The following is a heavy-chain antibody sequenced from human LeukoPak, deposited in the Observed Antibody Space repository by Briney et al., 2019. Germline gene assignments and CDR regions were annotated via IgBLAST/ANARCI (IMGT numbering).Heavy chain of an antibody. D-gene: IGHD4-11*01. CDR1: GFTFSSDW. J-gene: IGHJ6*03. Sequence: GGSLRLSCAASGFTFSSDWMSWVRQAPGKGLEGGANIKKDGSEKYYVDTVKGRFTISRDNSKTSLYLQMNSLRAEDTAVYSCARDEGLTTVTTDYYYYMDVWGKGTTVTVSS. CDR3: ARDEGLTTVTTDYYYYMDV. V-gene: IGHV3-7*01. CDR2: IKKDGSEK.